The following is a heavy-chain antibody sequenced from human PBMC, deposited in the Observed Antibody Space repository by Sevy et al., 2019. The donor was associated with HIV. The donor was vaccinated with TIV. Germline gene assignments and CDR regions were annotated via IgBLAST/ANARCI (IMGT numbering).Heavy chain of an antibody. CDR3: ARDRGGAYCGGDCYSYYYYGMDV. J-gene: IGHJ6*02. CDR2: ISSSSSYI. Sequence: GGSLRLSCAASGFTFSSYSMNWVRQAPGKGLEWVSSISSSSSYIYYADSVKGRFTISRDNAKNSLYLQMNSLRAEDTAVYYGARDRGGAYCGGDCYSYYYYGMDVWGQGTTVTVSS. CDR1: GFTFSSYS. D-gene: IGHD2-21*02. V-gene: IGHV3-21*01.